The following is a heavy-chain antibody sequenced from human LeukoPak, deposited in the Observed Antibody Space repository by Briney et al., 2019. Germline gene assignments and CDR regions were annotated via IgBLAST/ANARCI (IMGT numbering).Heavy chain of an antibody. CDR3: ARDGALVDTAMVTDY. J-gene: IGHJ4*02. D-gene: IGHD5-18*01. Sequence: PGGSLRLSCAASGFTFSSYSMNWVRQAPGKGLEWISSISSSSSYICYADSVKGRFTISRDHAKNSLYLQMNSLRAEDTAVYYCARDGALVDTAMVTDYWGQGTLVTVSS. CDR2: ISSSSSYI. CDR1: GFTFSSYS. V-gene: IGHV3-21*01.